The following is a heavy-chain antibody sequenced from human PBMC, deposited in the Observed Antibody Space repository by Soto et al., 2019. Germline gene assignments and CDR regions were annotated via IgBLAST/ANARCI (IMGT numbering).Heavy chain of an antibody. V-gene: IGHV4-61*08. Sequence: AETLSLTCTVSGGSIYSGDYCFICIRQPPGKGLEWIGYVYYSGTTNYNPFLKSRVTLSLDKSKNQFSLKMNSVTAADTAVYYCARTTGGGYNWFDPWGQGTLVTVSS. CDR2: VYYSGTT. CDR3: ARTTGGGYNWFDP. D-gene: IGHD4-4*01. J-gene: IGHJ5*02. CDR1: GGSIYSGDYC.